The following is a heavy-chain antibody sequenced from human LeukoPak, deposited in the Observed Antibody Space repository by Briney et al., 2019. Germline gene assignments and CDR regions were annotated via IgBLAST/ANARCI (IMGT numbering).Heavy chain of an antibody. D-gene: IGHD6-19*01. Sequence: PSETLSLTCTVSGGSISSYYWSWIRQPPGKGLEWIGYIYYSGSTHYNPSLKSRVTISVDTSKNQFSLRLTSVTAADTAMYYCARHAAVAGTAFDYWGQGTLVTVSS. J-gene: IGHJ4*02. V-gene: IGHV4-59*08. CDR2: IYYSGST. CDR3: ARHAAVAGTAFDY. CDR1: GGSISSYY.